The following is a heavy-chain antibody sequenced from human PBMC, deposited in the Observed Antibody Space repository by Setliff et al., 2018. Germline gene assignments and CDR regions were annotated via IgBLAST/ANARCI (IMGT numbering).Heavy chain of an antibody. CDR1: GGSISGSSYY. J-gene: IGHJ6*02. D-gene: IGHD6-13*01. Sequence: LSLTCTVSGGSISGSSYYWGWIRQPPGKGLEWIGSIYHSGSTNYNPSLKSRVTISVETSKNQFSLKLSSVTAADTAVYYCARAAGYSSSWYHYYCGMDVWGQGTTVTVSS. V-gene: IGHV4-39*01. CDR3: ARAAGYSSSWYHYYCGMDV. CDR2: IYHSGST.